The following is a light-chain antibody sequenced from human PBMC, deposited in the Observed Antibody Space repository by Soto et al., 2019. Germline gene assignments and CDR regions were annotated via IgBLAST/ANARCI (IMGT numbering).Light chain of an antibody. V-gene: IGLV1-40*01. J-gene: IGLJ1*01. Sequence: SVLTQPPSVSGAPGQRVTISCTGSSSNIGAGYDVHWYEQLPGTAPKVLIYGNSNRPSGVPDRFSGSKSGTSASLAITGLQAEDEADYYCQSYDSSLSGLYVFGTGTKVTVL. CDR2: GNS. CDR3: QSYDSSLSGLYV. CDR1: SSNIGAGYD.